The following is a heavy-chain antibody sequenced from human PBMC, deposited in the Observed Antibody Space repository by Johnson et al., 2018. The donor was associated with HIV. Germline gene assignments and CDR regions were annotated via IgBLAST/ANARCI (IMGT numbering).Heavy chain of an antibody. CDR1: GFTFSSYA. CDR2: ISGRGGRT. CDR3: ARVSKYYDSIRGAFDI. D-gene: IGHD3-22*01. J-gene: IGHJ3*02. V-gene: IGHV3-23*04. Sequence: VQLVESGGGVVQPGRSLRLSCAASGFTFSSYAMSWVRQAPGKGLEWVSAISGRGGRTYYADSVPGRFPVSRDNSKNTLYLQMNSLRAEDTAVYYCARVSKYYDSIRGAFDIWGQGTMVTVSS.